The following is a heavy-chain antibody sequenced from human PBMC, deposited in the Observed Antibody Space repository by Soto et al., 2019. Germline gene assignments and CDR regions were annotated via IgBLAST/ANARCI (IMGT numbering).Heavy chain of an antibody. V-gene: IGHV1-69*13. CDR1: GGTFSSYA. Sequence: ASVKVSCKASGGTFSSYAISWVRQAPGQGLEWMGGIIPIFGTANYAQKFQGRVTITADESTSTAYMELSSLRSEDTAVYYCSFSGLALTVDYWGQGTLVTAPQ. D-gene: IGHD1-26*01. CDR3: SFSGLALTVDY. J-gene: IGHJ4*02. CDR2: IIPIFGTA.